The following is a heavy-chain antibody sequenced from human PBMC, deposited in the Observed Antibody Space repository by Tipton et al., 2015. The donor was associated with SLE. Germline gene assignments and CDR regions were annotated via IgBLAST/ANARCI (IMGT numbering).Heavy chain of an antibody. CDR2: ISTSSSYI. CDR1: GFTFSSYS. CDR3: ARHSSNADYMDV. J-gene: IGHJ6*03. V-gene: IGHV3-21*04. Sequence: SLRLSCAASGFTFSSYSMNWVRQAPGKGLEWASSISTSSSYIYYADSVKGRFTISRDNAKNSLYLQMNSLRAEDTAVYYCARHSSNADYMDVWGKGTTVTVSS. D-gene: IGHD6-13*01.